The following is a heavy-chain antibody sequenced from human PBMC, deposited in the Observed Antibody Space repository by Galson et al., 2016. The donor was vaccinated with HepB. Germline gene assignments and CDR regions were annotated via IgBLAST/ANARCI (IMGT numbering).Heavy chain of an antibody. Sequence: SETLSLTCTVSGGSISSSIYYWGWIRQPPGKGLEWIGSVDYSGGTFYNPSLKSRVTISVDKSKNQFSLILTSVTAADTALYYCARDSLGIAARPVFDYWGQGTRVTVSS. J-gene: IGHJ4*02. CDR3: ARDSLGIAARPVFDY. V-gene: IGHV4-39*07. CDR1: GGSISSSIYY. D-gene: IGHD6-6*01. CDR2: VDYSGGT.